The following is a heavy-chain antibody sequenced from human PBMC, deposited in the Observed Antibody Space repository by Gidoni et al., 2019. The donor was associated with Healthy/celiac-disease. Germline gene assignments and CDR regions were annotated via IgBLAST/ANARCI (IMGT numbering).Heavy chain of an antibody. D-gene: IGHD1-26*01. Sequence: QVQLVQSGAVVKKPGAPVQASCKASGYTFTSDAMHWGRPAPGQMLEGMGWINTGNGNTKDSQEFQGSVTITRDTSASTAYMEQSRIEAEDTAVYYGAEARKPGGELLLDYWGQGTLVTVSS. J-gene: IGHJ4*02. CDR2: INTGNGNT. V-gene: IGHV1-3*04. CDR1: GYTFTSDA. CDR3: AEARKPGGELLLDY.